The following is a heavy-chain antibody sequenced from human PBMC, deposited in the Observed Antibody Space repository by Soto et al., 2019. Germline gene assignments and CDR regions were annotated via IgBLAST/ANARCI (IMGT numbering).Heavy chain of an antibody. V-gene: IGHV3-23*01. CDR1: GFTFSSYA. Sequence: GGSLRLSCAASGFTFSSYAMSWVRQAPGKGLEWVSAISGSGGSTYYADSVKGRFTISRDNSKNTLYLQMNSLSAEDTAVYYCAKMGPGLAAAGYYFDYWGQGTLVTV. J-gene: IGHJ4*02. CDR2: ISGSGGST. D-gene: IGHD6-13*01. CDR3: AKMGPGLAAAGYYFDY.